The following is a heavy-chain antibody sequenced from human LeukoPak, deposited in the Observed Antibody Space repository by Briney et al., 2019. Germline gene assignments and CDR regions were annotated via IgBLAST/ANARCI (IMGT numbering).Heavy chain of an antibody. V-gene: IGHV3-21*01. Sequence: GRSLRLSCAASGFTFDDYAMHWVRQAPGKGLEWVSSISSSSKYIYYADSVKGRFTISRDSAKNSLYLQVNSLRAEDTAVYYCARDLDINIEYKGFDYYHFGMDVWGQGTTVTVSS. D-gene: IGHD6-6*01. CDR2: ISSSSKYI. CDR1: GFTFDDYA. J-gene: IGHJ6*02. CDR3: ARDLDINIEYKGFDYYHFGMDV.